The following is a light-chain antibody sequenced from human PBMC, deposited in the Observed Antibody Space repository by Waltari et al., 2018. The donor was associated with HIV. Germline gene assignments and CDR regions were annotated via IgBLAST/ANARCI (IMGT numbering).Light chain of an antibody. CDR2: ANI. Sequence: QSVLTQPPSVSGAPGQRVTISCPGSSPNIGAGYDGHWYQQLPGTAPKLLINANINRPSGVSDRFSDFKSGTSASLAITGLQTEDEADYYCQSYDVSLSGSIFGGGTKLTVL. J-gene: IGLJ2*01. V-gene: IGLV1-40*01. CDR1: SPNIGAGYD. CDR3: QSYDVSLSGSI.